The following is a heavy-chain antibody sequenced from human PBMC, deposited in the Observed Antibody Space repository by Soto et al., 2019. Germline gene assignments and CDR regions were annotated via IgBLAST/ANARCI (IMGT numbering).Heavy chain of an antibody. V-gene: IGHV1-3*01. D-gene: IGHD2-2*01. CDR2: INAGNGNT. J-gene: IGHJ6*02. Sequence: QVQLVQSGAEVKKPGASVKVSCKASGYTFTSYAMHWVRQAPGQRLEWMGWINAGNGNTKYSQKFQGRVTITRDTXXRXASXELGSLRSEDTAVYYCAGDQLVPAAMRDYSYGMDVWGQGTTVTVSS. CDR1: GYTFTSYA. CDR3: AGDQLVPAAMRDYSYGMDV.